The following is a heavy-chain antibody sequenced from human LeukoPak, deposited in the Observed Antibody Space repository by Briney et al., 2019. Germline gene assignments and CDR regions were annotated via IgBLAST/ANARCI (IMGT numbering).Heavy chain of an antibody. Sequence: GGSLRLSCAASGFTFSSYAMSWVRQAPGKGLEWVSAISGSGGSTYYADSVKGRFTISRGNSKNTLYLQMNSLRAEDTAVYYCAKFLWDIVVVPAATDDYWGQGTLVTVTS. CDR1: GFTFSSYA. V-gene: IGHV3-23*01. J-gene: IGHJ4*02. CDR3: AKFLWDIVVVPAATDDY. CDR2: ISGSGGST. D-gene: IGHD2-2*01.